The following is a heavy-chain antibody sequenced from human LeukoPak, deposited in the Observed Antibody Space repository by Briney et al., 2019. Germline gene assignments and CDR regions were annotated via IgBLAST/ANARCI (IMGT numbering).Heavy chain of an antibody. CDR2: TSAYNGNT. CDR3: ARDPYYYDSSGYY. D-gene: IGHD3-22*01. CDR1: GYTLTNYG. Sequence: ASVKVSCKASGYTLTNYGISWVRQAPGQGLEWMGWTSAYNGNTNYAQKLQGRVTMTTDTSTSTAYMELRSLRSDDTAVYYCARDPYYYDSSGYYWGQGTLVTVSS. J-gene: IGHJ4*02. V-gene: IGHV1-18*01.